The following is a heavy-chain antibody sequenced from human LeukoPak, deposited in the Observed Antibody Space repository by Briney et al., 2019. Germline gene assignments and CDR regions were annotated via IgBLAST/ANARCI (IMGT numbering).Heavy chain of an antibody. D-gene: IGHD3-22*01. CDR2: IYTSGST. V-gene: IGHV4-4*07. Sequence: SETLSLTCTVSGGSISNYYWSWIRQSAGKGLEWIGRIYTSGSTNYNPSLKSRVSMSVDTSKNQFSLRLRSVTAADTAVYYCARESGYYYDTSGYTFDYWGQGILVTVSP. J-gene: IGHJ4*02. CDR3: ARESGYYYDTSGYTFDY. CDR1: GGSISNYY.